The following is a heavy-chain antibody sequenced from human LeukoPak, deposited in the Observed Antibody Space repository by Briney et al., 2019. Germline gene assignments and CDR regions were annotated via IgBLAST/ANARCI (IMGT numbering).Heavy chain of an antibody. D-gene: IGHD6-13*01. CDR2: INAGNGNT. Sequence: ASVKVSCKASGYTFATYAMHWVRQAPGQWLEWMGWINAGNGNTKYSQKFQARVTITRDTSASTAYMELSSLRSEDTAVYYCARDPIGSRWPYYFDYWGQGTLVTVSS. J-gene: IGHJ4*02. V-gene: IGHV1-3*01. CDR1: GYTFATYA. CDR3: ARDPIGSRWPYYFDY.